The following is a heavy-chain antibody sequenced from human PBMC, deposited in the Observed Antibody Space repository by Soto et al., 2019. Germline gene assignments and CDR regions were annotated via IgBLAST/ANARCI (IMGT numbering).Heavy chain of an antibody. J-gene: IGHJ3*02. CDR1: GFTFSSYG. V-gene: IGHV3-30*02. CDR3: AYPTSVYAFDI. Sequence: PGGSLRLSCAASGFTFSSYGMHWVRQAPGKGLEWVAVIWYDGSNKYYADSVKGRFTISRDNSKNTLYLQMNSLRAEDTAVYYCAYPTSVYAFDIWGQGTMVTVSS. D-gene: IGHD3-16*01. CDR2: IWYDGSNK.